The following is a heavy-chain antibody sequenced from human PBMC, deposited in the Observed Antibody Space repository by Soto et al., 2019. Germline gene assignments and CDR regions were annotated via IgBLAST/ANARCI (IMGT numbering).Heavy chain of an antibody. Sequence: ASVKVSCKASGYTFTSYYMHWVRQAPGQGLEWMGIINPSGGSTSYAQKFQGRVTMTRDTSTSTVYMELSSLRSEDTAVYYCARERSRGVIITLPGAPPGHWGQGTLVT. CDR2: INPSGGST. D-gene: IGHD3-10*01. CDR1: GYTFTSYY. V-gene: IGHV1-46*03. CDR3: ARERSRGVIITLPGAPPGH. J-gene: IGHJ4*02.